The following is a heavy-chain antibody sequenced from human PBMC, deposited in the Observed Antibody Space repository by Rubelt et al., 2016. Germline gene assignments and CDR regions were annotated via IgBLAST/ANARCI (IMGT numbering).Heavy chain of an antibody. CDR3: ARGDIVVVVAASNPLDY. J-gene: IGHJ4*02. Sequence: QVQLVQSGAEVKKPGASVKVSCKASGYTFTSYAMHWVRPAPGQRLEWVGWINAGTGNTKYSQKFQGRVTITKDTSTSTAYRELSSLRSEDTAVYYGARGDIVVVVAASNPLDYWGPGTLVTVSS. CDR1: GYTFTSYA. CDR2: INAGTGNT. D-gene: IGHD2-15*01. V-gene: IGHV1-3*01.